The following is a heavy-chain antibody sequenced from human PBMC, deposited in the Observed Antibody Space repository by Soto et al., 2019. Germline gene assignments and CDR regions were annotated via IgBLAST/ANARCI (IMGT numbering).Heavy chain of an antibody. D-gene: IGHD6-6*01. CDR2: IYPSGST. J-gene: IGHJ5*02. Sequence: TLSLTCAVPGHSNSSGGHSWRWLRQPPGQGREWIGYIYPSGSTHYNPSPENRVALTVNRPKNQFSLKLTSVTAADTAVYYCARRTAVRPGKNWFDPWGQGILVTVSS. CDR1: GHSNSSGGHS. V-gene: IGHV4-30-2*01. CDR3: ARRTAVRPGKNWFDP.